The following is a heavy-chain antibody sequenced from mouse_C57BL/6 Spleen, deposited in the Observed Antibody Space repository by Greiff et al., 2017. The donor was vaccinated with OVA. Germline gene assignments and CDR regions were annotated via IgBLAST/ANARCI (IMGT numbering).Heavy chain of an antibody. CDR1: GYTFTSYW. V-gene: IGHV1-64*01. CDR2: IHPNSGST. J-gene: IGHJ4*01. CDR3: ARCTTVVATYGSMDY. Sequence: QVQLQQPGAELVKPGASVKLSCKASGYTFTSYWMHWVKQRPGQGLEWIGMIHPNSGSTNYNEKFKSKATLTVDKSSSTAYMQLSSLTSEDSEVYYCARCTTVVATYGSMDYWGQGTSVTVSS. D-gene: IGHD1-1*01.